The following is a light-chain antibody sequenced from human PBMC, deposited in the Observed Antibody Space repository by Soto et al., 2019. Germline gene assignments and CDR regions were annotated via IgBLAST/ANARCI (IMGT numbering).Light chain of an antibody. CDR3: QQYNIYSGT. CDR2: DAS. J-gene: IGKJ1*01. Sequence: DIQMAQSPSTLSASVGDTVTITCRASQSVDNWVAWYQQKPGTAHKLLIYDASSLESGVPSRFSGSGSGSEFPLTISSLQPGDFATYYCQQYNIYSGTFGQGTKVEVK. CDR1: QSVDNW. V-gene: IGKV1-5*01.